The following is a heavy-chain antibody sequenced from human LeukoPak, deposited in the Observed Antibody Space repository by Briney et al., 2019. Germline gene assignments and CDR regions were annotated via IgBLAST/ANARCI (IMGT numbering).Heavy chain of an antibody. CDR2: MNPNSGNT. Sequence: GASVKVSCKASGYTFTSYDINWVRQATGQGLEWMGWMNPNSGNTGYAQKFQGRVTMTRNTSISTAYMELSRLRSEDTAVYYCARGVFRYPSPYYDFWSGYYRGCNWFDPWGQGTLVTVSS. D-gene: IGHD3-3*01. CDR3: ARGVFRYPSPYYDFWSGYYRGCNWFDP. J-gene: IGHJ5*02. V-gene: IGHV1-8*01. CDR1: GYTFTSYD.